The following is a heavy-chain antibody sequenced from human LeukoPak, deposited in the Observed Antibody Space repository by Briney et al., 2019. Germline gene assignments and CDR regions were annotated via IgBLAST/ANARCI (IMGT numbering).Heavy chain of an antibody. CDR2: IYHSGST. J-gene: IGHJ4*02. D-gene: IGHD5-12*01. CDR3: ARVHGYGRLFDY. V-gene: IGHV4-4*02. CDR1: GGSISSSNW. Sequence: SETLSLTCAVSGGSISSSNWWSWVRQPLGKGLEWIGEIYHSGSTNYNPSLKSRVTISVDKSKNQFSLKLSSVTAADTAVYYCARVHGYGRLFDYWGQGTLVTVSS.